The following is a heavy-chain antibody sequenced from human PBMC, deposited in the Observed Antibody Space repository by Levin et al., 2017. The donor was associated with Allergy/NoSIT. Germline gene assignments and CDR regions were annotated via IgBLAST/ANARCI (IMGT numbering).Heavy chain of an antibody. Sequence: SQTLSLTCAVYGGSFSGYYWSWIRQPPGKGLEWIGEINHSGSTNYNPSLKSRVTISVDTSKNQFSLKLSSVTAADTAVYYCARGMVDIVVVPAAHSLNWFDPWGQGTLVTVSS. CDR3: ARGMVDIVVVPAAHSLNWFDP. V-gene: IGHV4-34*01. CDR1: GGSFSGYY. D-gene: IGHD2-2*01. CDR2: INHSGST. J-gene: IGHJ5*02.